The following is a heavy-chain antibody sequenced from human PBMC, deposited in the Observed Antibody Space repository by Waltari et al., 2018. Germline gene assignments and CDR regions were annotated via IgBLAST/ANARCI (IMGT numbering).Heavy chain of an antibody. J-gene: IGHJ3*02. CDR1: GYTLTGYE. CDR3: ARGWDAFDI. CDR2: INPNSGGP. Sequence: QVQLVQSGAEVTKPGASVKVSCKASGYTLTGYEMHWVRQAPGQGLEWMGRINPNSGGPIYAQKFQGRVTMTRDTSISTAYMELTRLTSDDTALYYCARGWDAFDIWGQGTMVTVSS. V-gene: IGHV1-2*06.